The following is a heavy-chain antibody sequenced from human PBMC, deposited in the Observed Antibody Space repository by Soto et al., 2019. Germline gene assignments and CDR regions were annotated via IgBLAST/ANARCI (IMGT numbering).Heavy chain of an antibody. D-gene: IGHD2-21*02. CDR3: ARVRAADCGGDCYTDY. J-gene: IGHJ4*02. CDR1: GFTFSNYW. Sequence: EVQLVESGGGLVQPGGSLRLSCAVSGFTFSNYWMHWVRQAPGKGLVWVSRINSDGSGTYYADSVKGRFTISRDNAKNTLYLQMHSLTAEDTAVYYCARVRAADCGGDCYTDYWGQGTLVTVSS. CDR2: INSDGSGT. V-gene: IGHV3-74*01.